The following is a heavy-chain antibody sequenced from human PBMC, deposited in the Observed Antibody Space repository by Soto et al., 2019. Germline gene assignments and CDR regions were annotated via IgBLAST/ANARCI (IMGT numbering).Heavy chain of an antibody. J-gene: IGHJ4*02. Sequence: QVQLVESGGGVVQPGRSLRLSCAASGFTFSSYGMHWVRQAPGKGLEWVAVIWYDGSNKYYADSVKGRFTISRDNSKNTMYLHMTSLRVEDTAVYYCARYYDSSGYPRYYFDYWGQGTLVTVSS. D-gene: IGHD3-22*01. CDR2: IWYDGSNK. V-gene: IGHV3-33*01. CDR1: GFTFSSYG. CDR3: ARYYDSSGYPRYYFDY.